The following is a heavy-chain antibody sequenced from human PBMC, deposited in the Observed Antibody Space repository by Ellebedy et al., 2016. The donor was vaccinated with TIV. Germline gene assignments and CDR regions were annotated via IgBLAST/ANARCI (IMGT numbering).Heavy chain of an antibody. Sequence: MPSETLSLTCAVYVASLSGYQWTWIRLSPGKGLQWIGEINDVGTTNYNPSLRSRVTISVDTSKTQFSLKLNSVTAADTAVYYCARVGLGYYDTANFDYWGQGTLVTVSS. V-gene: IGHV4-34*01. CDR1: VASLSGYQ. CDR2: INDVGTT. J-gene: IGHJ4*02. CDR3: ARVGLGYYDTANFDY. D-gene: IGHD3-22*01.